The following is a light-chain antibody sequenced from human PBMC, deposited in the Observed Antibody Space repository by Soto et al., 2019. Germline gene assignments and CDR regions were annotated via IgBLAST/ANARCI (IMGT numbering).Light chain of an antibody. CDR2: AAS. J-gene: IGKJ4*01. Sequence: DIQMTQSPSTLSASVGAGVTITCRASQSISSWLAWYQQKPGKAPKLMIYAASSLQSGVPSRFSGSGSGTDCTLTISSLQPEDVAVYYCQQYGSSPGTFGGGTKVDIK. CDR3: QQYGSSPGT. V-gene: IGKV1-5*01. CDR1: QSISSW.